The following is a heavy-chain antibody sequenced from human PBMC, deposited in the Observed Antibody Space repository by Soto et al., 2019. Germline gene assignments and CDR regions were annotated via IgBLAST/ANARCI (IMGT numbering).Heavy chain of an antibody. J-gene: IGHJ6*02. CDR1: GFTFSSYG. D-gene: IGHD2-15*01. V-gene: IGHV3-33*01. CDR3: ARDENCSGGSCFPYGRDV. CDR2: IWYDGSNK. Sequence: QVQLVESGGGVVQPGRSLRLSCAASGFTFSSYGMHWVRQAPGKGLEWVAVIWYDGSNKYYADSVKGRFTISRDNSKNTLYLQMNSLRAEGTAVYYCARDENCSGGSCFPYGRDVWGQGTTVTVSS.